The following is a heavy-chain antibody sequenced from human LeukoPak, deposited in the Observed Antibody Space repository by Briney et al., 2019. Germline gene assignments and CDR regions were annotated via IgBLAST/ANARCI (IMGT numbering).Heavy chain of an antibody. CDR2: IWYDGNNK. D-gene: IGHD2-2*01. Sequence: GASLRLSCAASGFPFSGYGMHWVRQAPGKGLEWVAVIWYDGNNKYYEDSVKGRFTISRDNTKNTLYLQMNSLRAEDTAVYYCARDCRFGSTTCHDYWGQGTLVTVSS. CDR1: GFPFSGYG. J-gene: IGHJ4*02. CDR3: ARDCRFGSTTCHDY. V-gene: IGHV3-33*01.